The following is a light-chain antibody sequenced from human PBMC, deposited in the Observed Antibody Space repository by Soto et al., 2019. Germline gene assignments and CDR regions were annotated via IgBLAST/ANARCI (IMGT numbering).Light chain of an antibody. J-gene: IGKJ4*01. CDR3: QHYNEWPLT. V-gene: IGKV3-15*01. Sequence: EIVMTQSPATLSVSPGERATLSCRASQSVSNNVAWYQQKPGQAPRLLIYHAATRATGIPARFSGSGSGTEVTPTFISVQSGAFAVYYCQHYNEWPLTFGGGTKVEIK. CDR1: QSVSNN. CDR2: HAA.